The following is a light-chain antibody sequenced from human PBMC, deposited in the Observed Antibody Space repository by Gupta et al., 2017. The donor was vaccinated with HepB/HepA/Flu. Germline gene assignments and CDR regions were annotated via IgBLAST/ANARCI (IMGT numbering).Light chain of an antibody. J-gene: IGLJ1*01. CDR3: CSYAGGYIYV. CDR2: DVS. CDR1: SSAVGGYNY. Sequence: QSALTQPRSVSGSPGQSVTISCTGTSSAVGGYNYVSWYQQHPGEAPNRMIYDVSKRPSGVPDRFSGSKSDNTASLTVSGLQAEDEADYYCCSYAGGYIYVFGTGTKVTVL. V-gene: IGLV2-11*01.